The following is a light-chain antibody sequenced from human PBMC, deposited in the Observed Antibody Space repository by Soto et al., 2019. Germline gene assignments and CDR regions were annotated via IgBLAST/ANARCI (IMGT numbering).Light chain of an antibody. CDR2: AVN. V-gene: IGLV2-8*01. J-gene: IGLJ1*01. CDR1: SSDVGGYQY. Sequence: QSVLTQPPSASGSPGQSVTISCTGTSSDVGGYQYVSWYQQYPGKAPMLMIYAVNKRPSGVPDRFSGSRSGNTASLTVSGLQAEDEADYYCSSYAGSNNYVFGTGTKVTLL. CDR3: SSYAGSNNYV.